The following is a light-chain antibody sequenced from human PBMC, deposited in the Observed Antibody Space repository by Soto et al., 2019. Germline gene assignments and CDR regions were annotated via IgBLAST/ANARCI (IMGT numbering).Light chain of an antibody. CDR2: EVN. J-gene: IGLJ2*01. Sequence: QSALTQPPSASGSPGQSVTISCTGTSSDVGGYNDVSWYQQHPGKAPKLMIYEVNKRPSGVPDHSSGSKSGNTASLTVSGLQAEDEADYYCSSYAGSDNLVFGGGTKVTVL. V-gene: IGLV2-8*01. CDR1: SSDVGGYND. CDR3: SSYAGSDNLV.